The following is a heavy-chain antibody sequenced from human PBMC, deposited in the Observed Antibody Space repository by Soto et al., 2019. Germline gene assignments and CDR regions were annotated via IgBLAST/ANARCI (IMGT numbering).Heavy chain of an antibody. Sequence: PSETLSLTCTVSGGYISSSSYYWGWIRQPPGKGLEWIGKINHSGSTYYNPSLKSRVTISVDTSKNQFSLKLSSVTAADTAVYYCARGNRGGVDTAMVGYYYYGMDVWGQGTTVTVSS. CDR2: INHSGST. CDR1: GGYISSSSYY. J-gene: IGHJ6*02. CDR3: ARGNRGGVDTAMVGYYYYGMDV. D-gene: IGHD5-18*01. V-gene: IGHV4-39*01.